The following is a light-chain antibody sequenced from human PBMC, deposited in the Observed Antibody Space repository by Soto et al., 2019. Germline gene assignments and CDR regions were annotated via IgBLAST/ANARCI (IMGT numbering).Light chain of an antibody. CDR2: GAA. J-gene: IGKJ1*01. V-gene: IGKV3-20*01. Sequence: EIVLTQSPGTLSLSPGERATLSCRASQSVSSSYLAWHQQKPGQAPRLLIYGAANRATGIPDRFSGSGSGTDFTLTIRRLEPEDSAVYYCQQYGSSPRTFGQGTKVEIK. CDR3: QQYGSSPRT. CDR1: QSVSSSY.